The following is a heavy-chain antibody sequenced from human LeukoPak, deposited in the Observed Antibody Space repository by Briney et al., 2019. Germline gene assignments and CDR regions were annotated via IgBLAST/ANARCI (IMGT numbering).Heavy chain of an antibody. J-gene: IGHJ4*02. CDR1: RFTFTSYA. Sequence: GRSLRLSCAASRFTFTSYAMDWVRQAPGKGLEWVAVISYDGSNKYYADSVKGRFTISRDNSKNTLYLQMNSLRAEDTAVYYCASNYFDSSGYYWGFDHWGQGTLVTVSS. D-gene: IGHD3-22*01. V-gene: IGHV3-30-3*01. CDR3: ASNYFDSSGYYWGFDH. CDR2: ISYDGSNK.